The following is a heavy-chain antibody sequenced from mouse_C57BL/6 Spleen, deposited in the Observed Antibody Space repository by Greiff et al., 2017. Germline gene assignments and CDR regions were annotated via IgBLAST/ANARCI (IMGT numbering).Heavy chain of an antibody. CDR2: INPNNGGT. D-gene: IGHD4-1*01. CDR3: AGSETGTDWYYDV. Sequence: EVQLQQSGPELVKPGASVKLSCKASGYTFTDYNMHWVKQSHGKSLEWIGYINPNNGGTSYNQKFKGKATLTVNKSSSPAYMELRSLTSEDSAVYYCAGSETGTDWYYDVWGTGTTVTVSS. J-gene: IGHJ1*03. CDR1: GYTFTDYN. V-gene: IGHV1-22*01.